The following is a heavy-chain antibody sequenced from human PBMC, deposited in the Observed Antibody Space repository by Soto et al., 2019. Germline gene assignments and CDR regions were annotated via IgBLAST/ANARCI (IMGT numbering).Heavy chain of an antibody. D-gene: IGHD4-17*01. V-gene: IGHV1-69*02. CDR1: GGTFSSYT. J-gene: IGHJ5*02. CDR2: IIPILGIA. CDR3: ARGPATVSSGWFAP. Sequence: QVQLVQSGAEVKKPGSSVKVSCKASGGTFSSYTISWVRQAPGQGLEWMGRIIPILGIANYAQKFQGRVTMSADKATSTAYMGLRSVRSGDAAVYYCARGPATVSSGWFAPWGQGTLVTVSS.